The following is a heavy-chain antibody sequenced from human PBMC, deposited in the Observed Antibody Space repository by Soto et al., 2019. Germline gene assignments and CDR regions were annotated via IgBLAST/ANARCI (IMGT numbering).Heavy chain of an antibody. J-gene: IGHJ4*02. V-gene: IGHV3-9*01. Sequence: EVQLVESGGGLVQPGRSLRLSCAASGFTFDDYAMHWVRQAPGKGLEWVSGINWNSFSIGYADSVKGRFTISRDNAKNTLFLQMNRLIVEDTAVYFCAKGGDSSGEYYFDHWGQGTLVTASS. CDR1: GFTFDDYA. CDR2: INWNSFSI. D-gene: IGHD6-19*01. CDR3: AKGGDSSGEYYFDH.